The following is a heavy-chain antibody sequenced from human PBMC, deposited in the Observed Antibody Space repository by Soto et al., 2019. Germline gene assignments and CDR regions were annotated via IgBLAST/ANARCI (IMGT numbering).Heavy chain of an antibody. V-gene: IGHV3-64D*06. CDR3: VKEIAPYYDFWPTSYFDY. D-gene: IGHD3-3*01. CDR2: ISSNGGST. Sequence: SLRLSCSASGFTFSSYAMHWVRQAPGKGLEYVSAISSNGGSTYYADSVKGRFTISRDNSKNTLYLQMSSLRAEDTAVYYCVKEIAPYYDFWPTSYFDYWGQGTLVTVSS. J-gene: IGHJ4*02. CDR1: GFTFSSYA.